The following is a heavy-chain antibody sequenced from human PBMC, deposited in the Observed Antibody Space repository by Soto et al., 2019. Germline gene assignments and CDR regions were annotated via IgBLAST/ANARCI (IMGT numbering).Heavy chain of an antibody. CDR2: INPNSGGT. Sequence: ASVKVSCKASGYTFTSYYMHWVRQAPGQGLEWMGWINPNSGGTNYAQKFQGRVTMTRDTSISTAYMELSRLRSDDTAVYYCARDYYDSSGYYYEGYWGQGTLVTVSS. CDR1: GYTFTSYY. D-gene: IGHD3-22*01. V-gene: IGHV1-2*02. J-gene: IGHJ4*02. CDR3: ARDYYDSSGYYYEGY.